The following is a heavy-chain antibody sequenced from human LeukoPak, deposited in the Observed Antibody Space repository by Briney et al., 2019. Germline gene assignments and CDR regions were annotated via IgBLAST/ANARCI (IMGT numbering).Heavy chain of an antibody. CDR1: GYTFTCYD. D-gene: IGHD4-17*01. V-gene: IGHV1-8*01. J-gene: IGHJ5*02. CDR2: MNPNSGNT. CDR3: ARAYGDYGDNWFDP. Sequence: ASVKVSCKASGYTFTCYDINWVRQATGQGLEWMGWMNPNSGNTGYAQKFQGRVTMTRNTSISTAYMELSSLRSEDTAVYYCARAYGDYGDNWFDPWGQGTLVTVSS.